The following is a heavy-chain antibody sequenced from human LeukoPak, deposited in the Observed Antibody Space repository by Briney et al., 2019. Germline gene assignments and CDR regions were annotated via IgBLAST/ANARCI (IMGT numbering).Heavy chain of an antibody. D-gene: IGHD5-24*01. CDR3: VRDGDDFNFDY. V-gene: IGHV3-74*01. J-gene: IGHJ4*02. CDR2: ITPDGGGA. Sequence: GGSLRLSCATSGFTFSNFWMHWVRQAPGKGLVWVSRITPDGGGADYMDSVRGRFTISRDNAKNTLYLQMNSLGAEDMAVYFCVRDGDDFNFDYWGQGSLVTVSS. CDR1: GFTFSNFW.